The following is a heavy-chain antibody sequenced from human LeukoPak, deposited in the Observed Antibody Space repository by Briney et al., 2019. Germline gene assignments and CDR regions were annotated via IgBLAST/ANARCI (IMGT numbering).Heavy chain of an antibody. CDR3: AKRGVVIRVFLVGFHKEAYYFDS. Sequence: GGSLRLSCAVTGITLSNYGMSWVRQAPGKGLEWVAGLSGSGGGTNYADSVQGRFTISRDNPKNTLYLQMNSLRAEDTAVYFCAKRGVVIRVFLVGFHKEAYYFDSWGQGALVTVSS. CDR1: GITLSNYG. CDR2: LSGSGGGT. V-gene: IGHV3-23*01. J-gene: IGHJ4*02. D-gene: IGHD3-10*01.